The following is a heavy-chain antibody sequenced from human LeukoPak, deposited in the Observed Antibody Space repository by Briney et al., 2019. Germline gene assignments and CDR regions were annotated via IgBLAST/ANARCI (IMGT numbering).Heavy chain of an antibody. Sequence: PGGSLRLSCAASGFTFKSYSMNWVRQAPGKGLEWVAFITSTSGDMFYADSVKGRFTISRDNAKNSLYLQMDSLRAEDTAVYYCARAAGHYFDYWGQGSLVTVSS. CDR3: ARAAGHYFDY. CDR1: GFTFKSYS. CDR2: ITSTSGDM. J-gene: IGHJ4*02. V-gene: IGHV3-21*05.